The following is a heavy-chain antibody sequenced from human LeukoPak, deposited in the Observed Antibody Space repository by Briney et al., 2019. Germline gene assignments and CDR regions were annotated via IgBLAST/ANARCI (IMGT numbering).Heavy chain of an antibody. J-gene: IGHJ4*02. CDR3: ARGWDYGDSYFDY. Sequence: SETLSLTCTVSGGSISSYYWSWIRQPPGKGLEWIGYIYYSGSTNYNPSLKSRVTISVDTSKNQFSLKLSSVTAADMAVYYCARGWDYGDSYFDYWGQGTLVTVSS. V-gene: IGHV4-59*01. CDR1: GGSISSYY. D-gene: IGHD4-17*01. CDR2: IYYSGST.